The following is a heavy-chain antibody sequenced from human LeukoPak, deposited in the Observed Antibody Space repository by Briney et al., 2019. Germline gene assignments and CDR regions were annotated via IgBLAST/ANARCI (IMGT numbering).Heavy chain of an antibody. CDR2: ISGRDDST. CDR1: GFTFSSYE. Sequence: GGSLRLSCAASGFTFSSYEMNWVRQAPGKGLQWVSAISGRDDSTYYADSVKGRFTISRDISKNTLYLQMNNLRADDTAVYYCAKWGDYDVLTGYYDSDYWGQGTLVTVSS. V-gene: IGHV3-23*01. D-gene: IGHD3-9*01. J-gene: IGHJ4*02. CDR3: AKWGDYDVLTGYYDSDY.